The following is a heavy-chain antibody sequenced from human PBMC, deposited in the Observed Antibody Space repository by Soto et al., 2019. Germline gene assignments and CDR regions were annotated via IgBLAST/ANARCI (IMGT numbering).Heavy chain of an antibody. Sequence: EVQLLESGGGLVQPGGSLRLSCAASGFTFSSYAMSWVRQAPGKGLAWVSVIRSSGDRTYYADSVKGRFTISRDNSKNTLYMQMNSLRAEDTAVYYCAKQQGPGTPYYYAMDVWGQGTTVTVSS. J-gene: IGHJ6*02. CDR3: AKQQGPGTPYYYAMDV. CDR1: GFTFSSYA. V-gene: IGHV3-23*01. D-gene: IGHD1-1*01. CDR2: IRSSGDRT.